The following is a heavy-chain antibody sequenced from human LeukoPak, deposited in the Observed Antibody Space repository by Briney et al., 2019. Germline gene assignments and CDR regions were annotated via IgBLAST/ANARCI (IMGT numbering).Heavy chain of an antibody. D-gene: IGHD4-11*01. Sequence: PGGSLTLSCAASKFLFSHFGMHWVRQAPGKGLEWVAVIWSDGSNRYYADSVKGRFTVSRDNSHNTVYLQMNDLRPEDTAVYYCAKDAQRGFDYSNSLEKWGQGTLVTVSS. J-gene: IGHJ4*02. V-gene: IGHV3-33*06. CDR3: AKDAQRGFDYSNSLEK. CDR1: KFLFSHFG. CDR2: IWSDGSNR.